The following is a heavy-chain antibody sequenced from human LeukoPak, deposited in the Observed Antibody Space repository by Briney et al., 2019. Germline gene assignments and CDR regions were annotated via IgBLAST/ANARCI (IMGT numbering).Heavy chain of an antibody. CDR1: GFTFSSYS. CDR2: ITSSSSYI. V-gene: IGHV3-21*01. J-gene: IGHJ4*02. CDR3: ASTSSSWFGKDY. Sequence: GGSLRLSCAVSGFTFSSYSMNWVRQAPGKGLEWVSSITSSSSYIYYADSVKGRFTISRDNAKNSLYLQMNSLRAEDTAVYYCASTSSSWFGKDYWGQGTLVTVSS. D-gene: IGHD6-13*01.